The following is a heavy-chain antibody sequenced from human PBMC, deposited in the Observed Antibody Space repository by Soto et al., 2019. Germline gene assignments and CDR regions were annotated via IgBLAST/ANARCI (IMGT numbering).Heavy chain of an antibody. J-gene: IGHJ4*02. CDR1: GFTFSSYA. V-gene: IGHV3-23*01. CDR3: AKVGDCWSGYYRYYFDY. CDR2: ISGSGGST. Sequence: GGSLRLSCAASGFTFSSYAMSWVRQAPGKGLEWVSAISGSGGSTYYADSVKGRFTISRDNSKNTLYLQMNSLRAEDTAVYYCAKVGDCWSGYYRYYFDYGGQGTLVTVSS. D-gene: IGHD3-3*01.